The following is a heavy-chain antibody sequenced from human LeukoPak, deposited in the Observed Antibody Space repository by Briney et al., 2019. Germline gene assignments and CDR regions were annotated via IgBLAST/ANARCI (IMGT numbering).Heavy chain of an antibody. CDR2: ISSSSSYI. Sequence: KPGGSLRLSCAASGFTFSSYSMNWVRQAPGKGLEWVSSISSSSSYIYYADSVKGRFTISRDNAKKSLYLQMNSLRVEDTAVYYCARECPRDGGTCYLALNYWGQGTLVTVSS. CDR1: GFTFSSYS. D-gene: IGHD2-15*01. V-gene: IGHV3-21*01. J-gene: IGHJ4*02. CDR3: ARECPRDGGTCYLALNY.